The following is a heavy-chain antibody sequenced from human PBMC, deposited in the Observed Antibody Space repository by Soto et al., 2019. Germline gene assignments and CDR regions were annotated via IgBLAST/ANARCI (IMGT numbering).Heavy chain of an antibody. D-gene: IGHD2-8*01. CDR2: VYYRGRS. Sequence: SETLSLPCPVSGCSVSNSNYYWGWIRQSPGKGLEWIGSVYYRGRSYSKSSVKSRVTISVDTSKNQFSLNLNSVTASDTAVYFCVSQRTSVLTQAYFDYWGPGALVPVSS. CDR3: VSQRTSVLTQAYFDY. CDR1: GCSVSNSNYY. J-gene: IGHJ4*02. V-gene: IGHV4-39*01.